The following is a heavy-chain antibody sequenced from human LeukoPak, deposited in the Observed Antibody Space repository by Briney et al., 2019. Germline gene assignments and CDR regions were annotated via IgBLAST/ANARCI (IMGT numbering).Heavy chain of an antibody. V-gene: IGHV3-33*08. CDR1: GFTFSSYA. D-gene: IGHD6-13*01. J-gene: IGHJ4*02. CDR3: ARDLWQQMIQGYDY. Sequence: AGGSLRLSCAASGFTFSSYAMSWVRQAPGKGLEWVAVIWNDGSYKHYADSVKGRFTISRDDSKNTIYLQMNSLRAEDTAVYYCARDLWQQMIQGYDYWGQGTLVTVSS. CDR2: IWNDGSYK.